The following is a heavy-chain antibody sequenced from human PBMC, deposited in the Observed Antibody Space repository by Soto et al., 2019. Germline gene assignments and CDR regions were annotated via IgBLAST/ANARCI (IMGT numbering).Heavy chain of an antibody. Sequence: PSETLSLTCGVSGGSVFRSSWWTWLRQSPGKGLEWIGEIYHAGSPNYNPSFQSRVTILLDKSKNNFSLRLTSVTAADAATYYCVRGSSFRGDFDIWGQGTTVTVSS. CDR1: GGSVFRSSW. J-gene: IGHJ3*02. V-gene: IGHV4-4*02. CDR3: VRGSSFRGDFDI. D-gene: IGHD2-21*01. CDR2: IYHAGSP.